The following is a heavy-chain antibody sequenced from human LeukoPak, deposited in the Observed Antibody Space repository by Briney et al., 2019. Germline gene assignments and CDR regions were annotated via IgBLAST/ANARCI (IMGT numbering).Heavy chain of an antibody. CDR3: ATLPDYISPWFDY. J-gene: IGHJ4*02. CDR2: IYYSGST. D-gene: IGHD4-11*01. Sequence: NPSETLSLTCTVSGGSISSYYWSWIRQPPGEGLEWIGYIYYSGSTNYNPSLKSRVTISVDTSKNQFSLKLSSVTAADTAVYYCATLPDYISPWFDYWGQGTLVTVSS. CDR1: GGSISSYY. V-gene: IGHV4-59*01.